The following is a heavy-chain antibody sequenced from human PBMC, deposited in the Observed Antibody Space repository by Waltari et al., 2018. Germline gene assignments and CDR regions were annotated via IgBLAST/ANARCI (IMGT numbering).Heavy chain of an antibody. CDR2: INQDGET. J-gene: IGHJ4*02. CDR3: ARDPTLFGVRQNYFDS. Sequence: EALLMESGGNLVQPGGSRRLTWEASGFRLRDNCMSWVRQVPGKGLEWVASINQDGETNYVASVNGRFTISRDNAKKSLVLLLNNLRADDSGIYYCARDPTLFGVRQNYFDSWGQGTLVTVSS. V-gene: IGHV3-7*04. D-gene: IGHD3-3*01. CDR1: GFRLRDNC.